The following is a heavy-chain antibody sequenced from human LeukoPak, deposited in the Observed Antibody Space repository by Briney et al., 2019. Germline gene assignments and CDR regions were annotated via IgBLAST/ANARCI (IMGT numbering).Heavy chain of an antibody. J-gene: IGHJ5*02. CDR2: ISSSSSYI. D-gene: IGHD1-26*01. CDR1: GFTFSSYS. Sequence: GESLRPSCAASGFTFSSYSMNWVRQAPGKGLEWVSSISSSSSYIYYADSVKGRFTISRDNAKNSIYVQMKSLRAEDTAVYYCARAPLIPAASVGATVWFDPWGQGTLVTVSS. CDR3: ARAPLIPAASVGATVWFDP. V-gene: IGHV3-21*06.